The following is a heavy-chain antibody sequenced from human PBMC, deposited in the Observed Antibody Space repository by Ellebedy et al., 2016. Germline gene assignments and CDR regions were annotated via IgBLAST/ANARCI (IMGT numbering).Heavy chain of an antibody. CDR3: AKSQGRYYYYGMDV. CDR2: ISWDGGST. V-gene: IGHV3-43*01. J-gene: IGHJ6*02. Sequence: GESLKISXAASGFIFDDYTMHWVRQAPGKGLEWVSLISWDGGSTYYADSVKGRFTISRDNSKNSLYLQMNSLRTEDTALYYCAKSQGRYYYYGMDVWGQGTTVTVSS. CDR1: GFIFDDYT.